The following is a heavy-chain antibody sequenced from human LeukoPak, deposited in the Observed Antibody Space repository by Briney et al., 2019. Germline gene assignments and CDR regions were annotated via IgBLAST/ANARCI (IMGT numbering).Heavy chain of an antibody. CDR2: ITGSGSNT. Sequence: PGGSLRLSCAASGFTLSSYTMIWVRQAPGKGLEWVSGITGSGSNTYYADSVKGRFTISRDNSKNTLYLQMNSLRAEDTAVYYCAKDPTNGYFDYWGQGTLVTVSS. V-gene: IGHV3-23*01. CDR3: AKDPTNGYFDY. CDR1: GFTLSSYT. J-gene: IGHJ4*03. D-gene: IGHD2-8*01.